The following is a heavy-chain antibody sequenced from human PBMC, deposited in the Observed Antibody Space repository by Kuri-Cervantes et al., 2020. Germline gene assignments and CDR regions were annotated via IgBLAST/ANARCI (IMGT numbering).Heavy chain of an antibody. CDR2: INAGNGNT. V-gene: IGHV1-3*01. D-gene: IGHD3-10*01. CDR3: ARTTYYYGSVDY. CDR1: GYTFTSYA. J-gene: IGHJ4*02. Sequence: ASVKVSCKASGYTFTSYAMHWVRQAPGQRLEWMGWINAGNGNTKYSQKFQGRVTMTTDTSTSTAYMELRSLRSDDTAVYYCARTTYYYGSVDYWGQGTLVTVSS.